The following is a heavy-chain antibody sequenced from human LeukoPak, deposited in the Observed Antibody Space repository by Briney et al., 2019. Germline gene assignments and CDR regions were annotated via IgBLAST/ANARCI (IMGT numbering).Heavy chain of an antibody. D-gene: IGHD3-10*01. CDR2: LNPSSGSA. CDR3: ARGITMIRGVITTPFDY. J-gene: IGHJ4*02. Sequence: GASVKLSCNASGYTFTNYYMHWVRQAPGQGLEWMGILNPSSGSADYAQKLLGRVTVTRDTSTSTVYMELSSLRSEDTAVYYCARGITMIRGVITTPFDYWGQGTLVTVSS. CDR1: GYTFTNYY. V-gene: IGHV1-46*01.